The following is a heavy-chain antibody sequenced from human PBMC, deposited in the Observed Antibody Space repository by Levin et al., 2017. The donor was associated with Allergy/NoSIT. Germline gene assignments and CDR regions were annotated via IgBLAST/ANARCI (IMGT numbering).Heavy chain of an antibody. CDR2: ITSTRKYI. D-gene: IGHD6-13*01. J-gene: IGHJ6*02. CDR3: ARAAGAAGRGGMDV. CDR1: GFPFSTYG. V-gene: IGHV3-21*01. Sequence: GGSLRLSCATSGFPFSTYGMAWVRQAPGKGLEWVASITSTRKYIHYADSVKGRFTISRDKANNSLSLQMNRLRGEVTAVYYCARAAGAAGRGGMDVWGQGTTVTVSS.